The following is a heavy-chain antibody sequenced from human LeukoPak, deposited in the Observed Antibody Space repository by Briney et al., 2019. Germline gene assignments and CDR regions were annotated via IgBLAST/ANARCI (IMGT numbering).Heavy chain of an antibody. CDR3: ARGSGDYDILTGYYFDY. D-gene: IGHD3-9*01. CDR2: IIPIFGTA. J-gene: IGHJ4*02. V-gene: IGHV1-69*05. Sequence: ASVKVSCKASGGTFSSYAISWVRQAPGQGLEWMGGIIPIFGTANYAQKFQSRVTITTDESTSTAYMELSSLRSEDTAVYYCARGSGDYDILTGYYFDYWGQGTLVTVSS. CDR1: GGTFSSYA.